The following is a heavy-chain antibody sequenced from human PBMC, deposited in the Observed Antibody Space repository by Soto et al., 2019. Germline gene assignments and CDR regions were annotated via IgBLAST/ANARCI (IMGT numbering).Heavy chain of an antibody. CDR3: ARDDGGF. V-gene: IGHV3-66*01. D-gene: IGHD2-15*01. CDR1: GLTVSDNY. J-gene: IGHJ4*02. Sequence: EVQLVESGGGLVQPGGSLRLSCAASGLTVSDNYMSWVRQAPGKGLEWVSLIYAGGSTYYADSVKGRFTISRDSSKNTLYLQMNGLRVEDTALYYCARDDGGFWGQGTLVTVSS. CDR2: IYAGGST.